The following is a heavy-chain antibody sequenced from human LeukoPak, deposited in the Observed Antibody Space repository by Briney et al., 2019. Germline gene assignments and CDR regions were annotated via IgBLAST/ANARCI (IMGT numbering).Heavy chain of an antibody. D-gene: IGHD5-12*01. J-gene: IGHJ4*02. CDR3: AKDRVAIWSGYFDY. CDR2: ISYDGSNK. Sequence: PGRSLRLSCAASGFTFSSYGMHWVRQAPGKGLEWVAVISYDGSNKYYADSVKGRFTISRDNSKNTLYLQMNSLRAEDTAVYYCAKDRVAIWSGYFDYWGQGTLVTVSS. V-gene: IGHV3-30*18. CDR1: GFTFSSYG.